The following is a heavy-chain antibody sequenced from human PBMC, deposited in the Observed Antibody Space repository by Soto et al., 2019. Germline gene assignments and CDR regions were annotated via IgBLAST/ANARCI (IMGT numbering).Heavy chain of an antibody. D-gene: IGHD6-13*01. CDR2: ISSSSSYI. Sequence: GGSLRLSCAASGFTFSSYSMNWVRQAPGKGLEWVSSISSSSSYIYYADSVKGRFTISRDNAKNSLYLQMNSLRAEDTAVYYCARDQSSWYGRLSDYYYGMDVWGQGTTVTVSS. J-gene: IGHJ6*02. V-gene: IGHV3-21*01. CDR1: GFTFSSYS. CDR3: ARDQSSWYGRLSDYYYGMDV.